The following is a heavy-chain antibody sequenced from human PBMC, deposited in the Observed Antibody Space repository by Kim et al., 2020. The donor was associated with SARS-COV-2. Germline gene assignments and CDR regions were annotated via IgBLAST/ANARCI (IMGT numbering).Heavy chain of an antibody. CDR2: ISWNSGSI. Sequence: GGSLRLSCVASGFSFGEYAMHWVRQAPGKGLEWVSGISWNSGSIGYADSVKGRFSISRDNAENSMYLQMNSLRAEDTALYYCAKDFTYDSSGLGDWGQGT. V-gene: IGHV3-9*01. CDR1: GFSFGEYA. CDR3: AKDFTYDSSGLGD. D-gene: IGHD3-22*01. J-gene: IGHJ4*02.